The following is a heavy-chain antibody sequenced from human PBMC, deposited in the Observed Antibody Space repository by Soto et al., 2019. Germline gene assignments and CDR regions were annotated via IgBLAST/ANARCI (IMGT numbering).Heavy chain of an antibody. CDR3: GGKAAGLYGGPFDY. D-gene: IGHD6-19*01. CDR1: GYTFTSYG. V-gene: IGHV1-18*01. J-gene: IGHJ4*02. Sequence: QVQLVQSGAEVKKPGASVKVSCKASGYTFTSYGISWVRQAPGQGLEWMGWISAYNGNTNYAQKLQGRVTMTTDTSNSTAYMGLRRLGIEGQAVYLWGGKAAGLYGGPFDYWGQGTLVTVSS. CDR2: ISAYNGNT.